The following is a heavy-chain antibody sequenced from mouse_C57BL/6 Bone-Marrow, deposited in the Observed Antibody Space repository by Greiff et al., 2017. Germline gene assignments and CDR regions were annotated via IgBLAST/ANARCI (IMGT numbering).Heavy chain of an antibody. V-gene: IGHV1-50*01. CDR2: IDPSDSYT. D-gene: IGHD2-4*01. CDR1: GYTFTSYW. J-gene: IGHJ4*01. Sequence: QVQLQQSGAELVKPGASVKLSCKASGYTFTSYWMQWVKQRPGQGLEWIGEIDPSDSYTNYNQQFKGKATLTVDTSSSTASMQLSSLTSEDSAVYYCARESYDYDGHYYAMDYWRQGTSVPSSS. CDR3: ARESYDYDGHYYAMDY.